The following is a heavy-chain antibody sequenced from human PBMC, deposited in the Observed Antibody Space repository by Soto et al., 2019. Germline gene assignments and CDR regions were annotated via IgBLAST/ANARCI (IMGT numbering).Heavy chain of an antibody. Sequence: ASVKVSCKASGYTFTSYYMHWVRQAPGQGLEWMGIINPSGGSTSYAQKFQGRVTMTRDTSTSTVYMELSSLRSEDTAVYYCERDRGYCSSTSPCYGMDVWGKGTTVTVSS. CDR3: ERDRGYCSSTSPCYGMDV. CDR2: INPSGGST. J-gene: IGHJ6*04. D-gene: IGHD2-2*01. V-gene: IGHV1-46*01. CDR1: GYTFTSYY.